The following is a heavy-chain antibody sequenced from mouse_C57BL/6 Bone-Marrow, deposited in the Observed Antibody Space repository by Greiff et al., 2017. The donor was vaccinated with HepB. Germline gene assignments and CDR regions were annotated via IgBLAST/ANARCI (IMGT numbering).Heavy chain of an antibody. CDR3: ARLKTWYFDV. V-gene: IGHV1-69*01. CDR2: FDPSDSYT. J-gene: IGHJ1*03. Sequence: QVQLQQPGAELVMPGASVKLSCKASGYTFTSYWMHWVKQRPGQGLEWIGEFDPSDSYTNYNQKFKGKSTLTVDKSSSTAYMQLSSLTSEDYAVYYCARLKTWYFDVWGTGTTVTVSS. CDR1: GYTFTSYW.